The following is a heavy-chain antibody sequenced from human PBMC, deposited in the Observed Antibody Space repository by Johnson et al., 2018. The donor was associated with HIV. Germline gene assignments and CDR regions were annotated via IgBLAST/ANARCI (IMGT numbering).Heavy chain of an antibody. CDR2: IYSDGST. J-gene: IGHJ3*02. D-gene: IGHD6-6*01. CDR3: ASEYSSSSQPNAFDI. Sequence: EVQLVESGGGLIQPGGSLRLSCAASGFTVSSNFMSWVRQAPGKGLEWVSVIYSDGSTYYADSVKGRFTISRDNSKNTLYLQMNSLRAEDTAVYYCASEYSSSSQPNAFDIWGQGTMVTVSS. V-gene: IGHV3-53*01. CDR1: GFTVSSNF.